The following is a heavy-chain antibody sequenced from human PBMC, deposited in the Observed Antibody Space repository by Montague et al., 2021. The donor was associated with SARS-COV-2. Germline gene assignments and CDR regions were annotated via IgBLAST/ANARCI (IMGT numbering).Heavy chain of an antibody. V-gene: IGHV4-39*01. CDR1: GDSINNSRYF. Sequence: SETLSLTCSVSGDSINNSRYFWGWIRQPPRKGLEWIGTIYYSGSAYYNPSPKSRVTISVDTSKDQFSLKLNSVTATDTAVYYCARLESTRGVIIRGAFHIWGQGTKVTVSS. D-gene: IGHD3-10*01. J-gene: IGHJ3*02. CDR2: IYYSGSA. CDR3: ARLESTRGVIIRGAFHI.